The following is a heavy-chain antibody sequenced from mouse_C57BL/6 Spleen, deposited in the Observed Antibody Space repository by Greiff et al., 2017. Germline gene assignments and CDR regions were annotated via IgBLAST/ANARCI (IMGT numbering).Heavy chain of an antibody. D-gene: IGHD1-1*01. CDR3: ARDYYGSSYRYFDV. V-gene: IGHV1-26*01. J-gene: IGHJ1*03. CDR1: GYTFTDYY. Sequence: EVKLQQSGPELVKPGASVKISCKASGYTFTDYYMNWVKQSHGKSLEWIGDINPNNGGTSYNQKFKGKATLTVDKSSSTAYMELRSLTSEDSAVYYCARDYYGSSYRYFDVWGTGTTVTVSS. CDR2: INPNNGGT.